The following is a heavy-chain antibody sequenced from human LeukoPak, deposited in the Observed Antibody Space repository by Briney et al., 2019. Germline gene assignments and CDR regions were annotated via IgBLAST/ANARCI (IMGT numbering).Heavy chain of an antibody. D-gene: IGHD4-17*01. CDR3: TRDRQLTYGDDEGY. CDR2: IYYSGST. Sequence: SETLSLTCTVSGGSISSYYWSWIRQPPGKGLEWIGYIYYSGSTNYNPSLKSRVTISVDTSKNQFSLKLSSVTAADTAVYYCTRDRQLTYGDDEGYWGQGTLVTVSS. CDR1: GGSISSYY. V-gene: IGHV4-59*12. J-gene: IGHJ4*02.